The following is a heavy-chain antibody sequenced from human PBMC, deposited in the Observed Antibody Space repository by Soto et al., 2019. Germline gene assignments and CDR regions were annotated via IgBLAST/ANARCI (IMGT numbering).Heavy chain of an antibody. J-gene: IGHJ4*01. D-gene: IGHD3-22*01. CDR2: INPKSGGT. Sequence: ASVKVSCKTSGYTFSAYYMHWVRQAPVQGLEWMGWINPKSGGTRYAQKFQGRVPMTRDTSISKANMELSRLRSHDTAVYYCATGGTFAYDTSRYCVYWG. CDR1: GYTFSAYY. V-gene: IGHV1-2*02. CDR3: ATGGTFAYDTSRYCVY.